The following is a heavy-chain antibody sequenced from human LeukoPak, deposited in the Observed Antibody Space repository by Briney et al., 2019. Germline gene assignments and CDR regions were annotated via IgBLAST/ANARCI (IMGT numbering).Heavy chain of an antibody. CDR3: AELGITMIGGV. V-gene: IGHV3-48*03. Sequence: GGSLRLSCAASRFTFSSYAMSWVRQAPGKGLEWVSYISSSGSTIYYADSVKGRFTISRDNAKNSLYLQMNSLRAEDTAVYYCAELGITMIGGVWGKGTTVTISS. J-gene: IGHJ6*04. CDR2: ISSSGSTI. D-gene: IGHD3-10*02. CDR1: RFTFSSYA.